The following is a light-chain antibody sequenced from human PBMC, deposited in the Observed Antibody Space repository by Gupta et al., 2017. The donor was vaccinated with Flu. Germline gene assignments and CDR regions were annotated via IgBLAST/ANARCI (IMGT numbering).Light chain of an antibody. CDR3: QHRSVWPPGAT. CDR2: DAS. J-gene: IGKJ1*01. Sequence: LSLSPGERATLSCRASQSISASLAWYRQKPGQPPRLLIYDASNRATGIPARFSGSGSGTDFTLTISSLEPEDFAIYYCQHRSVWPPGATFGQGTKVEMK. V-gene: IGKV3-11*01. CDR1: QSISAS.